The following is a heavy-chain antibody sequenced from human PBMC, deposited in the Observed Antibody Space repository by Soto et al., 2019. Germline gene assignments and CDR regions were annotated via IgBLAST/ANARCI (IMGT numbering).Heavy chain of an antibody. CDR2: INHNTNN. J-gene: IGHJ1*01. V-gene: IGHV4-34*01. Sequence: QVHLPPWGAGLLKPSEALSLTGAGYGGSFSDTYWNWFRQPPGHGLEWSWEINHNTNNIYNPSLTSRVTISVDPCQNHGSQKSSSGAAAHTPGYDCARSVRLFRGAFYPWGQRSLVTASS. D-gene: IGHD2-21*02. CDR1: GGSFSDTY. CDR3: ARSVRLFRGAFYP.